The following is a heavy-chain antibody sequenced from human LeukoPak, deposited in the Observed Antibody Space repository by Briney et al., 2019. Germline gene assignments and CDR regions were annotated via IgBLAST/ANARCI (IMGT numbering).Heavy chain of an antibody. D-gene: IGHD2-15*01. Sequence: GESLKISCKGSGYSFTSYWICGVRQMPGKGLEWMGIIYPGDSDTRYSPSFQGQVTISADKSISTAYLQWSSLKASDTAMYYCARSPDCSGGSCYSYWFDPWGQGTLVTVSS. J-gene: IGHJ5*02. CDR1: GYSFTSYW. CDR2: IYPGDSDT. CDR3: ARSPDCSGGSCYSYWFDP. V-gene: IGHV5-51*01.